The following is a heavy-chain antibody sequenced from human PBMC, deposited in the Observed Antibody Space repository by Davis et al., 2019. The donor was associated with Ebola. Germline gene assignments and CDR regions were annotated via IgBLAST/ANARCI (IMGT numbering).Heavy chain of an antibody. V-gene: IGHV3-21*04. CDR3: ARSITMIVVVIGAIDY. Sequence: GESLKISCAASGFTFNIFDMHWVRQAPGKGLGWVSGISGSGDSTYYADSVKGRFTISRDNAKNSLYLQMNSLRAEDTAVYYCARSITMIVVVIGAIDYWGQGTLVTVSS. CDR2: ISGSGDST. D-gene: IGHD3-22*01. J-gene: IGHJ4*02. CDR1: GFTFNIFD.